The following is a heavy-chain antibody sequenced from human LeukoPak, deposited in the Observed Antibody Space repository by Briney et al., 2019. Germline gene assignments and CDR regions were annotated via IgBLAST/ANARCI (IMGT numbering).Heavy chain of an antibody. V-gene: IGHV3-23*01. CDR2: ISGSGGNT. J-gene: IGHJ4*02. CDR3: AKASTGGYDYGDY. D-gene: IGHD3-16*01. CDR1: GFTFSSYA. Sequence: PGGSLRLSCAASGFTFSSYAMSWVRQAPGKGLEWVSAISGSGGNTFYADSVKGRFTISRDNSKNTLYLQMNSLRAEDTALYYRAKASTGGYDYGDYWGQGTLVTVSS.